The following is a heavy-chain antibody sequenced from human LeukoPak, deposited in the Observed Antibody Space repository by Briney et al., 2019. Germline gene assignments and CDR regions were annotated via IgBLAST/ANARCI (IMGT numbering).Heavy chain of an antibody. J-gene: IGHJ4*02. CDR2: INHSGST. V-gene: IGHV4-34*01. CDR3: ARVNGVASGWLFYYFDY. D-gene: IGHD6-19*01. CDR1: GGSFSGYY. Sequence: SETLSLTCAVYGGSFSGYYWSWIRQLPGKGLEWIGEINHSGSTNYNPSLKSRVTISVDTSKNQFSLKLSSVTAADTAVYYCARVNGVASGWLFYYFDYWGQGTLVTVSS.